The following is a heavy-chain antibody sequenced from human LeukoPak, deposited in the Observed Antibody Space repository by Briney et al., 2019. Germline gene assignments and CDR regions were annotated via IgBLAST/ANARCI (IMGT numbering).Heavy chain of an antibody. V-gene: IGHV3-30-3*01. J-gene: IGHJ4*02. CDR1: GFTFSSYA. D-gene: IGHD3-22*01. Sequence: GGSLRLSCAASGFTFSSYAMHWVRQAPGKGLEWVAVISYDGSNKYYADSVKGRFTISRDNSKNTLYLQMNSLRAEDTAVYYCARDRGAGPIVVVITAPDYWGQGTLVTVSS. CDR2: ISYDGSNK. CDR3: ARDRGAGPIVVVITAPDY.